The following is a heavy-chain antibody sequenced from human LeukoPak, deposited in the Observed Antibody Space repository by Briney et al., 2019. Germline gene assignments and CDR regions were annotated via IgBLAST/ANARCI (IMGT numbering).Heavy chain of an antibody. D-gene: IGHD6-13*01. Sequence: GGSLRLSCAASGFTFSSYSMNWDRQAPGKGLEWVSSISSSSSYIYYADSVKGRFTISRDNAKNSLYLQMNSLRAEDTAVYYCARESAAATFDYWGQGTLVTVSS. J-gene: IGHJ4*02. V-gene: IGHV3-21*01. CDR2: ISSSSSYI. CDR1: GFTFSSYS. CDR3: ARESAAATFDY.